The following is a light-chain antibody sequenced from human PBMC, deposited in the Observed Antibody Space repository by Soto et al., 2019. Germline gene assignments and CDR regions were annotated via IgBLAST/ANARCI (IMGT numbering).Light chain of an antibody. CDR2: EVS. V-gene: IGLV2-14*01. CDR1: SSDVGGYGY. CDR3: SLYTSENAYV. J-gene: IGLJ1*01. Sequence: QSALTQPASVSGSPGQSITISCTGTSSDVGGYGYVSWYQQQPGKAPKLIIYEVSKRPSGVPDRFSGSKSGNTASLTISGLQAADEADYYCSLYTSENAYVFGTGTKLTVL.